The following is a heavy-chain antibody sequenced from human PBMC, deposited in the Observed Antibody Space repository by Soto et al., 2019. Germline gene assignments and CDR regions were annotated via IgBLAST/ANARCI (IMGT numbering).Heavy chain of an antibody. V-gene: IGHV1-18*01. CDR3: ARDPEAAIAAAGTYYYGMDV. J-gene: IGHJ6*02. CDR2: ISAYNGNT. CDR1: GYTFTSYG. Sequence: ASVKVSCKASGYTFTSYGISWVRQAPGQGLEWMGWISAYNGNTNYAQKLQGRVTMTTDTSTSTAYMELRSLRSDDTAVYYCARDPEAAIAAAGTYYYGMDVWGQGTTVTVSS. D-gene: IGHD6-13*01.